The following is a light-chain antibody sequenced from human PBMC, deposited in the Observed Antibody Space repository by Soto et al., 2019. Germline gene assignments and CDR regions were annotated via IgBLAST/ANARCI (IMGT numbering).Light chain of an antibody. CDR1: QNISNY. CDR2: DVS. V-gene: IGKV3-11*01. CDR3: QQRSNFIT. Sequence: IVLIQSPATLSVSPGERATLSCRASQNISNYLIWYQQKPGQAPRLLIYDVSNRATDIPARFSGSGSGTDFTLTISSLEPEDLAVYYCQQRSNFITFGQGTRLEIK. J-gene: IGKJ5*01.